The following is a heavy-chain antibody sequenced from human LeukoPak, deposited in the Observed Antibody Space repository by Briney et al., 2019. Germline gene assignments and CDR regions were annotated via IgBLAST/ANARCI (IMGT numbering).Heavy chain of an antibody. D-gene: IGHD1-14*01. CDR2: ISYDGSNK. CDR1: GFTFSSYV. J-gene: IGHJ6*02. Sequence: PGGSLRLSCAASGFTFSSYVMHWVRQAPGKGLEWVAVISYDGSNKYYADSVKGRFTISRDNSKNTLYLQMNSLRDEDTAVYYCAKADRVFYYYGMDVWGQGTTATVSS. V-gene: IGHV3-30*18. CDR3: AKADRVFYYYGMDV.